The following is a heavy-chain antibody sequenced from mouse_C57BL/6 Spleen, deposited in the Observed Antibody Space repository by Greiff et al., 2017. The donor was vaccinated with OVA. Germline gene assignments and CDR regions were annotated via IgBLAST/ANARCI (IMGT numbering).Heavy chain of an antibody. Sequence: EVQLVESGPGLVKPSQSLSLTCSVTGYSITSCYYWKWIRQFTGSKLEWMGYISYDGSTNYNQSLKNRISITRDTSKNQFFLKLNSVTTEDTATYYCARGNYGSSYYYYAMDYWGQGTSVTVSS. V-gene: IGHV3-6*01. CDR3: ARGNYGSSYYYYAMDY. CDR1: GYSITSCYY. CDR2: ISYDGST. J-gene: IGHJ4*01. D-gene: IGHD1-1*01.